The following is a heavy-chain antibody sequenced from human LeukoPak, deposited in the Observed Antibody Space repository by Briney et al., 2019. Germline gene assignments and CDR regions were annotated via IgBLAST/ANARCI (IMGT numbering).Heavy chain of an antibody. D-gene: IGHD1-26*01. CDR2: GDHFGGA. Sequence: SETLSLTCTVSGNSVTSYYWSWIRQPPGKGLEWIGYGDHFGGAIYDPSLKSRVTISVDSSKNQFSLRLTSVTAADPAVYHCARLSDLYNGTYLLDSWSQGTLVTVSS. J-gene: IGHJ4*02. CDR3: ARLSDLYNGTYLLDS. V-gene: IGHV4-59*02. CDR1: GNSVTSYY.